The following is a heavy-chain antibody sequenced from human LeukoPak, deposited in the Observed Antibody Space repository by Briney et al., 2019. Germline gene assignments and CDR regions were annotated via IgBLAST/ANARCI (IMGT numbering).Heavy chain of an antibody. J-gene: IGHJ4*02. D-gene: IGHD6-13*01. CDR1: EFTVSSNH. CDR2: IYSGGTT. V-gene: IGHV3-66*01. CDR3: AGRYSSRWYDY. Sequence: GGSLGLSCVGSEFTVSSNHLSWVRQSPGKGLEWVSVIYSGGTTNYADSVKGRFTVSRDDSKNTVYLQMNSLRDEDTAVYYCAGRYSSRWYDYWGQGTLVTVSS.